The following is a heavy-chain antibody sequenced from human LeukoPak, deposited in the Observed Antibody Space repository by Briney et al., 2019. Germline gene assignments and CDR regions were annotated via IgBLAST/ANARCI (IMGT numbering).Heavy chain of an antibody. CDR3: ARGYGADSSGFDRYHFDY. CDR1: GFSLSTYA. Sequence: PGGSLRLSCAASGFSLSTYAMSWVRQAPGKGPEWVSAISGAGGRTYYADSVKGRFTISRDNSKNTLYLQMDSLRAEDTAVYYCARGYGADSSGFDRYHFDYWGQGTLVTVSS. V-gene: IGHV3-23*01. J-gene: IGHJ4*02. D-gene: IGHD3-22*01. CDR2: ISGAGGRT.